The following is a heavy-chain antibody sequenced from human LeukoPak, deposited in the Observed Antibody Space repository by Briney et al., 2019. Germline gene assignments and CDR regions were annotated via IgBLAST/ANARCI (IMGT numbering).Heavy chain of an antibody. J-gene: IGHJ6*02. D-gene: IGHD6-13*01. Sequence: GGSLRLSCAASGFTFSSYAMHWVRQAPGKGLEYVPAISSNGGSTYYANSVKGRFTISRDNSKNTLYLQMGSLRAEDMAVYYCARVGYTSYYYYGMDVWGQGTTVTVSS. CDR3: ARVGYTSYYYYGMDV. CDR2: ISSNGGST. V-gene: IGHV3-64*01. CDR1: GFTFSSYA.